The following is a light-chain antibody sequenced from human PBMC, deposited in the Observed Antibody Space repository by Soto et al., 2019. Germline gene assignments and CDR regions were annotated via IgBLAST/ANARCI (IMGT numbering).Light chain of an antibody. Sequence: QSVLAQPPSASGSPGQSVTISCTGTKSDIGVYDFVSWYQHHPGKAPRLIIYEVVQRPSGVPDRFSGSKSGNTASLTISGLQAEDEADYYCSSYTSSSTLDVFGTGTKVTVL. CDR2: EVV. CDR1: KSDIGVYDF. J-gene: IGLJ1*01. CDR3: SSYTSSSTLDV. V-gene: IGLV2-18*02.